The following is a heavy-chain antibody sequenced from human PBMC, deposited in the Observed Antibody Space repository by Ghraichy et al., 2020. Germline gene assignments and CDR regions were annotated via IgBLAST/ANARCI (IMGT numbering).Heavy chain of an antibody. J-gene: IGHJ6*02. CDR1: GFSFGPYT. CDR3: TRDQGAASYYYGMDV. CDR2: ISSSSNFI. V-gene: IGHV3-21*01. Sequence: LSLTCAASGFSFGPYTMNWVRQAPGRGLEWVSSISSSSNFIYYAESVKGRFTMSRDNAKNSLSLQMNSLRVEDTALYYCTRDQGAASYYYGMDVWGQGTTVTVSS. D-gene: IGHD6-25*01.